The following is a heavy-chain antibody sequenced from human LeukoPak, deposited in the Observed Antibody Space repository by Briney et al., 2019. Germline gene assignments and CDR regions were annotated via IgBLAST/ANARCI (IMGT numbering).Heavy chain of an antibody. CDR1: GFTFSSYA. Sequence: GGSLRLSCAASGFTFSSYAMSWVRQAPGKGLEWVSAISGSGGSTYYADSVKGRFTNSRDNSKNTLYLQMNSLRAEDTAVYYCAKAGYCSGGSCYLRGFDPWGQGTLVTVSS. D-gene: IGHD2-15*01. J-gene: IGHJ5*02. CDR2: ISGSGGST. V-gene: IGHV3-23*01. CDR3: AKAGYCSGGSCYLRGFDP.